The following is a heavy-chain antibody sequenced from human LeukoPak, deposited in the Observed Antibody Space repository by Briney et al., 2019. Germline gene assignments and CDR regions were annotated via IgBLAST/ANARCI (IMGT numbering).Heavy chain of an antibody. J-gene: IGHJ5*02. CDR3: ARLVRYYGSGSYSMYNWFDP. CDR1: GGSISSYY. D-gene: IGHD3-10*01. Sequence: PSETLSLTCTVSGGSISSYYWSWIRQPPGKGLEWIGYIYYSGSTNYNPSLKSRVTISVDTSKNQFSLKLSSVTAADTAVYYCARLVRYYGSGSYSMYNWFDPWGQGTLVTVSS. V-gene: IGHV4-59*08. CDR2: IYYSGST.